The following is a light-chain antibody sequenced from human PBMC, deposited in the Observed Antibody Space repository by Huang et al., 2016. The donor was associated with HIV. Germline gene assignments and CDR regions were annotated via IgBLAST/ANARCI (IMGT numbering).Light chain of an antibody. CDR2: WAS. CDR3: QQYYSVPQT. J-gene: IGKJ1*01. Sequence: DIVMTQAPGSLSVSPGERATITCTSSQSLLYSLNGKNYLAWFQQRPGRPPKLSLYWASTRESGIPDRFSGSGSGTDFTLTIDNVQPEDVAIYYCQQYYSVPQTFGRGTKVEIK. CDR1: QSLLYSLNGKNY. V-gene: IGKV4-1*01.